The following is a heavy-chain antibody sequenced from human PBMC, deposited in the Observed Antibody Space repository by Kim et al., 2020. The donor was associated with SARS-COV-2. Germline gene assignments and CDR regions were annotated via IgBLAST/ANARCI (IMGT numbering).Heavy chain of an antibody. Sequence: GGSLRLSCAASGFTSSSYAMHWVRQAPGKGLEWVAVISYDGNNKYYAHSVKGRFTISRDNSRNTLYLQMNSLRAEDTAVYYCARPDSGSYEGHFDYWGQGTLVTVSS. J-gene: IGHJ4*02. V-gene: IGHV3-30*04. CDR2: ISYDGNNK. D-gene: IGHD1-26*01. CDR3: ARPDSGSYEGHFDY. CDR1: GFTSSSYA.